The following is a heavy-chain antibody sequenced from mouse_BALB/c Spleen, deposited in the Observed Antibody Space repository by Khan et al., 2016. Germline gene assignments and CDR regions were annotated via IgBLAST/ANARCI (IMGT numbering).Heavy chain of an antibody. V-gene: IGHV2-6-7*01. D-gene: IGHD2-2*01. CDR2: IWGDGST. Sequence: QVQLKQSGPGLVAPSQSLSITCTVSGFSIIGYGVNWVRQPPGKGLEWLGMIWGDGSTDYNSALKSRLNITKANSKSQVFLKMNSLQTDHTARYYCARDGWGYYAMDYWGQGTSVTVSS. J-gene: IGHJ4*01. CDR1: GFSIIGYG. CDR3: ARDGWGYYAMDY.